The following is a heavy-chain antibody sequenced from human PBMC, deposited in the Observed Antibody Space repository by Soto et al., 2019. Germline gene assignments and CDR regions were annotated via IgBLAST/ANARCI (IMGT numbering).Heavy chain of an antibody. V-gene: IGHV1-69*01. CDR2: IIPIFGTA. CDR1: GGTFSSYA. D-gene: IGHD4-17*01. J-gene: IGHJ5*02. CDR3: ARDPATRMSTVTTFGLGVFGFDP. Sequence: QVQLVQSGAEVKKPGTSVKVSCKASGGTFSSYAISWVRQAPGQGLEWMGGIIPIFGTANYAQKFQGRVSITADDSTSTACMGLSSLRSEDSGVYYCARDPATRMSTVTTFGLGVFGFDPWGQGTLVTVSS.